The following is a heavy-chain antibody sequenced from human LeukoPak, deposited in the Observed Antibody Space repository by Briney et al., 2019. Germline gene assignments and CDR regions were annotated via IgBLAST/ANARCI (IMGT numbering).Heavy chain of an antibody. CDR2: ISANGSIT. Sequence: PGGSLRLSCAASGFTFSAYGMSWVRQSPGQGLEWVSGISANGSITFYARSVRGRFTISRDNAKNSLYLQMNSLRAEDTALYYCARGTPTTRDFDSWGQGTLVTVSS. V-gene: IGHV3-21*01. J-gene: IGHJ4*02. D-gene: IGHD4-11*01. CDR1: GFTFSAYG. CDR3: ARGTPTTRDFDS.